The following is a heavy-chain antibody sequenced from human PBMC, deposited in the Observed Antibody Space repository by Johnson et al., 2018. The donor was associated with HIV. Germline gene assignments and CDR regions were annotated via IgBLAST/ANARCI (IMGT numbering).Heavy chain of an antibody. Sequence: VQLVESGGGLVQPGGSLRLSCAASGFTFSSYWMSWFRQAPGKGLEWVANIKQDGSEKYYVDSVKGRFTISRDNAKNSLYLQMNGLRAEDTAVYYCARGIEGLDALDIWGQGTMVTVSS. CDR3: ARGIEGLDALDI. J-gene: IGHJ3*02. V-gene: IGHV3-7*01. CDR2: IKQDGSEK. D-gene: IGHD2/OR15-2a*01. CDR1: GFTFSSYW.